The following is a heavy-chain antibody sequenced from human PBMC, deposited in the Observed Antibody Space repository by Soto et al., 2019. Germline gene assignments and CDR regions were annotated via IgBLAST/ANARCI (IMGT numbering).Heavy chain of an antibody. CDR1: GFTFSSYA. V-gene: IGHV3-23*01. D-gene: IGHD3-3*01. Sequence: GGSLRLSCAASGFTFSSYAMSWVRQAPGKGLEWVSAISGSSTYYADSVKGRFTISRDNSKDTLYLQMNSLRAEDTAVYYCARAPRTYDFPYYFDNWGQGALVTASS. CDR2: ISGSST. J-gene: IGHJ4*02. CDR3: ARAPRTYDFPYYFDN.